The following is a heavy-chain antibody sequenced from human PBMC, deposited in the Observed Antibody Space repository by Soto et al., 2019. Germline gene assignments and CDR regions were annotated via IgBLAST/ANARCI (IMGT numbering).Heavy chain of an antibody. Sequence: VQLLESGGGLVQPGGSLRLSCAASGFTFSTFAMSWVRQAPGKGLEWVSGLSDSGGTTYYADSVKGRFTISRDNSKNKLYLQMNSLRGDDTAVYYCAQRGGSGYYGAFDYWGQGTLVTVSS. CDR1: GFTFSTFA. CDR2: LSDSGGTT. D-gene: IGHD3-22*01. CDR3: AQRGGSGYYGAFDY. J-gene: IGHJ4*02. V-gene: IGHV3-23*01.